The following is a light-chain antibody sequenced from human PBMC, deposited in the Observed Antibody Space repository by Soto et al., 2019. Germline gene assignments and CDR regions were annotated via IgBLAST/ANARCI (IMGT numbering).Light chain of an antibody. CDR1: SSDIGAYNY. Sequence: QSVLTQPDSVSGSPGQSITISCTGTSSDIGAYNYVSWYQQHPGKAPKLLIYEVTNRPSGVSDRSSGSKSGNTASLTISGLQAEDEANYYCNSYTTLSNRVFGTGTKVTVL. J-gene: IGLJ1*01. CDR3: NSYTTLSNRV. V-gene: IGLV2-14*01. CDR2: EVT.